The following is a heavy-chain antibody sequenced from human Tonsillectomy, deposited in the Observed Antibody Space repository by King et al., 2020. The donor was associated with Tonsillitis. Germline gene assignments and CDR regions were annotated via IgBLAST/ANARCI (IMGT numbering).Heavy chain of an antibody. V-gene: IGHV3-30*18. J-gene: IGHJ6*02. CDR1: GFTFSSYG. D-gene: IGHD3-10*01. Sequence: VQLVESGGGVVQPGRSLRLSCAASGFTFSSYGMHWVRQAPGKGLEWVAVISYDGSNKYYADSVKGRFTISRDNSKNTLYLQMNSLRAEDTAVYYCAKALGRGYYYYGMDVWGQGTTVTVSS. CDR3: AKALGRGYYYYGMDV. CDR2: ISYDGSNK.